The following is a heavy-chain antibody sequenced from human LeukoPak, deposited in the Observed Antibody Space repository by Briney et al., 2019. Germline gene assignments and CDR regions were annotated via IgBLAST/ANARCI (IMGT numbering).Heavy chain of an antibody. CDR2: IYPGDSDT. CDR3: ARRRFGELPYFDAFDI. J-gene: IGHJ3*02. CDR1: GYSFTSYW. V-gene: IGHV5-51*01. D-gene: IGHD3-10*01. Sequence: GESLKISCKGSGYSFTSYWIGWVCQMPGKGLEWMGIIYPGDSDTRYSPSFQGQVTISADKSISTAYLQWSSLKASDTAMYYCARRRFGELPYFDAFDIWGQGTMVTVSS.